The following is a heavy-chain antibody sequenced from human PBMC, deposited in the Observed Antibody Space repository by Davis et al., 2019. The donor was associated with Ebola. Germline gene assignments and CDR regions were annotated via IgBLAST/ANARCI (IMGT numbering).Heavy chain of an antibody. V-gene: IGHV3-30*18. Sequence: GESLKISCAASGFSFSNYGMQWVRQPPGKGLEWVAFISYEGSVKYYADSVKGRFTTSRDNSDNTLTLQMTSLGAEDTAVYYCVKDRGEMATIAYYSSGMDVWGQGTTVTVSS. J-gene: IGHJ6*02. CDR1: GFSFSNYG. CDR3: VKDRGEMATIAYYSSGMDV. D-gene: IGHD5-24*01. CDR2: ISYEGSVK.